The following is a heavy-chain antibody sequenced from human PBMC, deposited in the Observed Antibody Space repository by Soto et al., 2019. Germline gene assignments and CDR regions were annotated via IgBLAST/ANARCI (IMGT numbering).Heavy chain of an antibody. Sequence: QVQLVESGGGVVQPGRSLRLSCAASGFTFSSYGMHWVRQAPGKGLEWVAVISYDGSNKYYADSVKGRFTISRDNSKNTLYLQMNSLRAEDTAVYYCAKEFGKHSSGWPYYFDYWGQGTLVTVSS. CDR3: AKEFGKHSSGWPYYFDY. V-gene: IGHV3-30*18. CDR1: GFTFSSYG. J-gene: IGHJ4*02. CDR2: ISYDGSNK. D-gene: IGHD6-19*01.